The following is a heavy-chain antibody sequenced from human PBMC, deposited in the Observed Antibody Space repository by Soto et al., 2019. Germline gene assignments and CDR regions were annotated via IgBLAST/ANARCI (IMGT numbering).Heavy chain of an antibody. CDR3: ARGGRRNIVVVPAALNYYMDV. D-gene: IGHD2-2*01. CDR1: GGSFSGCY. Sequence: SETLSLTCAVYGGSFSGCYWSWIRQPPGKGLEWIGKINHSGSTNYNPSLKSRVTISVDTSKNQFSLKLSSVTAADTAVYYCARGGRRNIVVVPAALNYYMDVWGKGPTVTVSS. CDR2: INHSGST. V-gene: IGHV4-34*01. J-gene: IGHJ6*03.